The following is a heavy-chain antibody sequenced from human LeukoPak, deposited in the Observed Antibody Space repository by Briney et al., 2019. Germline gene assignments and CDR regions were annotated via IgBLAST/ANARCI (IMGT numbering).Heavy chain of an antibody. CDR3: ARDRALGYYDSSGYLLYDAFDI. CDR2: IYYSGST. J-gene: IGHJ3*02. D-gene: IGHD3-22*01. V-gene: IGHV4-39*07. Sequence: PSETLSLTCTVSGGSISSSSYYWGWIRQPPGKGLEWIGSIYYSGSTYYNPSLKSRVTISVDTSKNQFSLKLSSVTAADTAVYYCARDRALGYYDSSGYLLYDAFDIWGQGTMVTVSS. CDR1: GGSISSSSYY.